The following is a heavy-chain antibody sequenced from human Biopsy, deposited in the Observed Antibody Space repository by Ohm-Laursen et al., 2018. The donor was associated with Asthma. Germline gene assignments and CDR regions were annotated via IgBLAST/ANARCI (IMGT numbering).Heavy chain of an antibody. CDR3: ASRGGDFWSGYYMDY. V-gene: IGHV3-30*03. Sequence: SLRLSCAASGFAFGNYAMYWVRQAPGKGPEWVALISYDGREKGYVDSVKGRFTISRDNPMKRLYLQMSSLTAEDTAVYYCASRGGDFWSGYYMDYWGQGTLVTVSS. D-gene: IGHD3-3*01. CDR1: GFAFGNYA. J-gene: IGHJ4*02. CDR2: ISYDGREK.